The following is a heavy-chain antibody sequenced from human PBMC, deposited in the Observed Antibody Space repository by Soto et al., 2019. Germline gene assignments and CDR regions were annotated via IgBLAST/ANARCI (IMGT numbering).Heavy chain of an antibody. CDR2: ISGSGGST. CDR1: GFTFSSYA. CDR3: AKSRAKLLGIFAFDI. Sequence: GGSLRLSCAASGFTFSSYAMSWVRQAPGKGLEWVSAISGSGGSTYYADSVKGRFTISRDNSKNTLYLQMNSLRAEDTDVYYCAKSRAKLLGIFAFDIWGQGTMVPVSS. J-gene: IGHJ3*02. V-gene: IGHV3-23*01. D-gene: IGHD7-27*01.